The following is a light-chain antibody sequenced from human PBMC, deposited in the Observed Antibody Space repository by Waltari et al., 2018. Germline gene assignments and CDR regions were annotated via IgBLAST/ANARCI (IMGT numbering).Light chain of an antibody. CDR3: STWDDSLRAYV. CDR2: KND. V-gene: IGLV1-47*01. Sequence: QSVLTQPPSVSGPPGPRVPISCSGSRTNVGTNPVYWPQQFPGPPPNLLIYKNDRRPSGVPDRFSGSKSGTSASLAISGLRSEDEADYYCSTWDDSLRAYVFGTGTKVTVL. J-gene: IGLJ1*01. CDR1: RTNVGTNP.